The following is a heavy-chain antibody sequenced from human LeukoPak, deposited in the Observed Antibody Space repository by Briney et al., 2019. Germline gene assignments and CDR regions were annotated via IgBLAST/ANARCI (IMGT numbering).Heavy chain of an antibody. CDR3: ARQGPQIFIDP. D-gene: IGHD2-15*01. V-gene: IGHV4-61*02. CDR2: IYTSGST. CDR1: GGSISSGSYY. J-gene: IGHJ5*02. Sequence: SETLSLTCTVSGGSISSGSYYWSWIRQPAGKGLEWIGRIYTSGSTNYNPSLKSRVTISVDTSKNQFSLKLSSVTAADTAVYYCARQGPQIFIDPWGQGTLVTVSS.